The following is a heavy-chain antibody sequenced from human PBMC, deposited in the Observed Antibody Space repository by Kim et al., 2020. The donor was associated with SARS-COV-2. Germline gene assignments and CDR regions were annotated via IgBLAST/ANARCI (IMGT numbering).Heavy chain of an antibody. CDR1: GGSISSSSYY. CDR3: ATPLDSSGYYPYY. CDR2: IYYSGST. D-gene: IGHD3-22*01. J-gene: IGHJ4*02. V-gene: IGHV4-39*01. Sequence: SETLSLTCTVSGGSISSSSYYWGWIRQPPGKGLEWIGSIYYSGSTYYNPSLKSRVTISVDTSKNQFSLKLSSVTAADTAVYYCATPLDSSGYYPYYWGQGTLVTVSS.